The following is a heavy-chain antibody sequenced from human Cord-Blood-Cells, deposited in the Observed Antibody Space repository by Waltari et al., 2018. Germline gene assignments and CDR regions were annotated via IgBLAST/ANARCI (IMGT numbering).Heavy chain of an antibody. D-gene: IGHD2-2*02. J-gene: IGHJ4*02. V-gene: IGHV3-15*01. Sequence: EVQLLESGGGLVKPGGSLRLSCAASGFTFSNAWMTWVRKAPGKGLEWVGRIKSKTEGGTTDYAAPVKGRFNISRDDSKNTLYLQMNSLKTEDTAVYYCTTTIYCSSTSCYKWFDYWGQGTLVTVSS. CDR2: IKSKTEGGTT. CDR3: TTTIYCSSTSCYKWFDY. CDR1: GFTFSNAW.